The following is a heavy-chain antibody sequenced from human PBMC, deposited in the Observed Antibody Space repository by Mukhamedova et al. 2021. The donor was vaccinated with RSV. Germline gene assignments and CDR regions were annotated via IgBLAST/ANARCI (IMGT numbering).Heavy chain of an antibody. D-gene: IGHD3-10*01. CDR2: ISSSIRTI. V-gene: IGHV3-48*04. CDR1: GFTFSSYS. Sequence: GFTFSSYSMTWVRQAPGKGLEWISYISSSIRTIYYADSVKGRFTISRDNAKNSLYLQMNSLRAEDTAVYYCARVVIGSGSYYNVW. CDR3: ARVVIGSGSYYNV. J-gene: IGHJ6*01.